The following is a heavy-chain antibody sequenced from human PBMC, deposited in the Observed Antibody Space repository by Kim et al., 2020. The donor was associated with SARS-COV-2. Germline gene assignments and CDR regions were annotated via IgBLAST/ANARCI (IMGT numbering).Heavy chain of an antibody. Sequence: YLLKLKGRVTITRDTSASTAYMELSSLRSEDTAVYYCARGIGSSWFQFFDSWGQGTLVTVSS. D-gene: IGHD6-13*01. CDR3: ARGIGSSWFQFFDS. V-gene: IGHV1-3*01. J-gene: IGHJ4*02.